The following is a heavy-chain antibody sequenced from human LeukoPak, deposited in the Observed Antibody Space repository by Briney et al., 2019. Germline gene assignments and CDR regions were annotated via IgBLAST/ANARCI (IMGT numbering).Heavy chain of an antibody. CDR2: ISGSLDST. CDR1: GFTLRSYG. V-gene: IGHV3-23*01. J-gene: IGHJ4*02. D-gene: IGHD1-26*01. Sequence: GGSLRLSCATSGFTLRSYGMSWVRQAPGKGLEWVSSISGSLDSTYYADSVKGRFTISRDNSKNTLYLEMNNLRAEDTAIYYCATRSVVGRGGQGTLVIVSS. CDR3: ATRSVVGR.